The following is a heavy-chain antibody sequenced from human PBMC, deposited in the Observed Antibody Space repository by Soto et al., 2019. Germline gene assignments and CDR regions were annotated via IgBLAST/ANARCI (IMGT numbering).Heavy chain of an antibody. CDR1: RGSISGY. D-gene: IGHD5-18*01. Sequence: SETLSLTCTVSRGSISGYWNWIRQPPGKGLEWIGYIYYSGSTNYNPSLKSRVTISVDTSKNQFSLKLSSVTAADTAVYYCARTWIQLWSTQFDYWGQGTLVTVSS. CDR3: ARTWIQLWSTQFDY. J-gene: IGHJ4*02. V-gene: IGHV4-59*01. CDR2: IYYSGST.